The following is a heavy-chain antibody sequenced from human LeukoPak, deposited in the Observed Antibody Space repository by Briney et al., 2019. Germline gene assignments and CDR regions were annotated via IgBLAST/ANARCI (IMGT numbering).Heavy chain of an antibody. Sequence: ASVKVSCKASGYTFTSYGISWVRQAPGQGLEWMGWISAYNGNTNYAQKLQGRVTMTTDTSTSTAYMELRSLRSDDTAVYYCARDPDGSVVVGAFDIWGQGTMVTVSS. CDR1: GYTFTSYG. CDR3: ARDPDGSVVVGAFDI. V-gene: IGHV1-18*01. D-gene: IGHD2-2*01. J-gene: IGHJ3*02. CDR2: ISAYNGNT.